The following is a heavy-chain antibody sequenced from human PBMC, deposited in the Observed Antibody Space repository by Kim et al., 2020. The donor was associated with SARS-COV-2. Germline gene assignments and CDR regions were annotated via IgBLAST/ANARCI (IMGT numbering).Heavy chain of an antibody. CDR3: AAREHYLVWSAFDI. Sequence: SVKVSCKASGFTFTSSAVQWVRQARGQRLEWIGWIVVGSGNTNYAQKFQERVTITRDMSTSTAYMELSSLRSEDTAVYYCAAREHYLVWSAFDIWGQGTTVTLSS. CDR1: GFTFTSSA. J-gene: IGHJ3*02. V-gene: IGHV1-58*01. CDR2: IVVGSGNT. D-gene: IGHD3-3*01.